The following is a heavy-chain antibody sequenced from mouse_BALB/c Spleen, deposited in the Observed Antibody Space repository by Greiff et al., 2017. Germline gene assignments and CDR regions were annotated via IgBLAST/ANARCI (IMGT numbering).Heavy chain of an antibody. CDR1: GFTFSSYA. D-gene: IGHD3-1*01. V-gene: IGHV5-9-4*01. Sequence: EVHLVESGGGLVKPGGSLKLSCAASGFTFSSYAMSWVRQSPEKRLEWVAEISSGGSYTYYPDTVTGRFTISRDNAKNTLYLEMSSLRSEDTAMYYCARDQGSSGSYAMDYWGQGTSVTVSS. J-gene: IGHJ4*01. CDR2: ISSGGSYT. CDR3: ARDQGSSGSYAMDY.